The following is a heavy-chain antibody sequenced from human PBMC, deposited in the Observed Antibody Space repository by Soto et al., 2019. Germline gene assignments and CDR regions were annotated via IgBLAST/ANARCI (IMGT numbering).Heavy chain of an antibody. Sequence: QVQLVESGGGVVQPGRSLRLSCAASGFTFSSYAMHWVRQAPGKGLKWVAVISYDGSNKYYADSVKGRFTISRDNSKNTLYLQMNSLRAEDTAVYYCARELDGYNDYYYGMDVWGQGTTVTVSS. V-gene: IGHV3-30-3*01. CDR1: GFTFSSYA. D-gene: IGHD5-12*01. CDR3: ARELDGYNDYYYGMDV. CDR2: ISYDGSNK. J-gene: IGHJ6*02.